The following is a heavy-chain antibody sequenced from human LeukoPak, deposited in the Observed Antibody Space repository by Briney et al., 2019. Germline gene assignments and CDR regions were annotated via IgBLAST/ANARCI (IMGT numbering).Heavy chain of an antibody. CDR1: GYTFTNYY. CDR2: INPNSGGT. D-gene: IGHD2-2*02. Sequence: GASVKVSFKASGYTFTNYYMHWVRQAPGQGLEWMGWINPNSGGTKYVQKFQGRVTLTRDTSISTAYMELSRLRSDDTAVYYCARDCSSTSRYTPWLDLWGQGTLVTVSS. CDR3: ARDCSSTSRYTPWLDL. V-gene: IGHV1-2*02. J-gene: IGHJ5*02.